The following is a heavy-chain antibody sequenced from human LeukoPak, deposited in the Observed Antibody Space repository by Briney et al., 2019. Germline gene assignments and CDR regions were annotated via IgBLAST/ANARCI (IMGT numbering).Heavy chain of an antibody. Sequence: PGRSLRLSCAASGFTFSDYYLSWIRQAPGQGLAWVSYISSSSSYTNYADSVKGRFTISRDNAKNSLYLQMNSLRAEDTAVYYCARGRDSSKRYFDYWGQGTLVTVSS. CDR2: ISSSSSYT. CDR1: GFTFSDYY. V-gene: IGHV3-11*06. J-gene: IGHJ4*02. D-gene: IGHD6-13*01. CDR3: ARGRDSSKRYFDY.